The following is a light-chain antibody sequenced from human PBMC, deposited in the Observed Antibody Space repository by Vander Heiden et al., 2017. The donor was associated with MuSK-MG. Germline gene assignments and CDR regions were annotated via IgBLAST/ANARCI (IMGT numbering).Light chain of an antibody. Sequence: DIQMTQSPSSLSASVGDRVTITCQASQDISNYLNWYQQKPGKAPKLLIYDASNLETGVPSRFSGSGYGTDFTFTISSRQPEDIAPYYCQQNYNLSRVTFGHGTKVDIK. V-gene: IGKV1-33*01. CDR3: QQNYNLSRVT. J-gene: IGKJ3*01. CDR1: QDISNY. CDR2: DAS.